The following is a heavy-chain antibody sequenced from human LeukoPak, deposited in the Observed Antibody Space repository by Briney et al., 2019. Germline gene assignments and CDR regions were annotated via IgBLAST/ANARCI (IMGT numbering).Heavy chain of an antibody. Sequence: PGGSLRLSCAASGFTFSTYPISWVRQAPGKGLEWVSAISGGGSNTYYADSVKGRFTISRDNSKNTLYLQMNSLRAEDTAVYYCARDRSDYWGQGTLVTVSS. CDR2: ISGGGSNT. V-gene: IGHV3-23*01. CDR1: GFTFSTYP. J-gene: IGHJ4*02. CDR3: ARDRSDY.